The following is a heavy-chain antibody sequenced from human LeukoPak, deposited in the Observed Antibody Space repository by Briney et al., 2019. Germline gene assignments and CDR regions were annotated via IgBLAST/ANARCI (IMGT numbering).Heavy chain of an antibody. CDR1: GGSFSGYY. CDR3: ARDYDSSGYGAFDI. D-gene: IGHD3-22*01. V-gene: IGHV4-34*01. J-gene: IGHJ3*02. CDR2: INHSGST. Sequence: SETLSLTCAVYGGSFSGYYWSWIRQPPGKGLEWIGEINHSGSTNYNPSLKSRVTISVDTSKNQFSLKLSSVTAADTAVYYCARDYDSSGYGAFDIWGQGTMVTVSS.